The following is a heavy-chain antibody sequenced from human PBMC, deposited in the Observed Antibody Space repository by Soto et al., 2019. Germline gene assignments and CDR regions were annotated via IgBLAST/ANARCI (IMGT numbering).Heavy chain of an antibody. J-gene: IGHJ4*02. Sequence: QVQLQESGPGLVKPSETLSLTCTVSGGSISSYYWSWIRQPPGKGLEWIGYIHYSGSTNYNPSLKSRVTISVDTSKNQFSLKRSSVTAADTAVYYCARRYGYSFDYWGQGTLVTVSS. CDR1: GGSISSYY. V-gene: IGHV4-59*08. CDR3: ARRYGYSFDY. D-gene: IGHD1-1*01. CDR2: IHYSGST.